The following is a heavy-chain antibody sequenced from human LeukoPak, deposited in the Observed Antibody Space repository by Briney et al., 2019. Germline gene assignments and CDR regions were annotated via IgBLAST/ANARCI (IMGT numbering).Heavy chain of an antibody. D-gene: IGHD3-10*01. J-gene: IGHJ4*02. CDR2: INPNSGGT. CDR1: GYTFTTYA. Sequence: ASVKVSCKASGYTFTTYAISWVRQAPGQGLEWMGWINPNSGGTNYAQKFQGRVTMTRDTSISTAYMELSRLRSDDTAVYYCARSGSYYYGSGSYYTFDYWGQGTLVTVSS. CDR3: ARSGSYYYGSGSYYTFDY. V-gene: IGHV1-2*02.